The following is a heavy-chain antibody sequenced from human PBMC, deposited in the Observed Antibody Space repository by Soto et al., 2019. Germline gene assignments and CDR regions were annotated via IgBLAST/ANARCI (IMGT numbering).Heavy chain of an antibody. J-gene: IGHJ6*02. CDR1: GLTFSSYD. D-gene: IGHD6-19*01. Sequence: PGGSLRLSCAASGLTFSSYDMHWVRQATGKGLEWVSAIGTAGDTYYPGSVKGRFTISRENAKNSLYLQMNSLRAGDTAVYYCARERAVAVAGIGGMDVWGQGTTVTVSS. CDR2: IGTAGDT. V-gene: IGHV3-13*01. CDR3: ARERAVAVAGIGGMDV.